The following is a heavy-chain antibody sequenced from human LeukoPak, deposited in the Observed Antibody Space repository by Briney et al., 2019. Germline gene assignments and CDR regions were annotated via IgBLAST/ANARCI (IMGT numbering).Heavy chain of an antibody. D-gene: IGHD3-10*01. CDR2: INPNSGGT. CDR3: ARGGGLLWFGELLGRDWFDP. V-gene: IGHV1-2*02. J-gene: IGHJ5*02. CDR1: GYTFTSYG. Sequence: ASVKVSCKASGYTFTSYGISWVRQAPGQGLEWMGWINPNSGGTNYAQKFQGRVTMTRDTSISTAYMELSRLRSDDTAVYYCARGGGLLWFGELLGRDWFDPWGQGTLVTVSS.